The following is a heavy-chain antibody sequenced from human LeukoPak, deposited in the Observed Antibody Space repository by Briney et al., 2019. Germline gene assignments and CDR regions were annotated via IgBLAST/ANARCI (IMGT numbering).Heavy chain of an antibody. CDR2: IYYSGST. D-gene: IGHD6-19*01. CDR3: AREGAVASVKTNLLLLSHYMDV. J-gene: IGHJ6*03. CDR1: GGSISIYY. V-gene: IGHV4-59*01. Sequence: PSETLSLTCTVSGGSISIYYWRWLRHPPGKGLECLGYIYYSGSTNYNPSLKSRVTISVDTSKNQFSLKLSSVTAADTAVYYCAREGAVASVKTNLLLLSHYMDVWGKGTTVTVSS.